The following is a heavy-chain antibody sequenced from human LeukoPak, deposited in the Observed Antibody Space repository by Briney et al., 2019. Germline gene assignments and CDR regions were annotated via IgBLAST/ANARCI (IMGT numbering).Heavy chain of an antibody. J-gene: IGHJ4*02. CDR1: GYTFTSYY. CDR3: ARARGIHSSGWFFDY. CDR2: INPSGGST. D-gene: IGHD6-19*01. Sequence: GASVKVSCKASGYTFTSYYMHWVRQAPGQGLEWMGIINPSGGSTSYAQKFQGRVTVTRDTSTSTVYMELSSLRSEDTAVYYCARARGIHSSGWFFDYWGQGTLVTVSS. V-gene: IGHV1-46*01.